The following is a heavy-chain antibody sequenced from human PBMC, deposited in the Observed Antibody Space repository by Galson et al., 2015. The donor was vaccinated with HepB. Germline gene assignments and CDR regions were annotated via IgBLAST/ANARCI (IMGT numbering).Heavy chain of an antibody. V-gene: IGHV1-18*04. CDR2: ISAYNGNT. Sequence: SVKVSCKASGYTFTSYGISWVRQAPGQGLEWMGWISAYNGNTNYAQKLQGRVTMTTDTSTSTAYMELRSLRSDDTAVYYCARDYRDYVWGSYRLDYWGQGTLVTVSS. CDR3: ARDYRDYVWGSYRLDY. D-gene: IGHD3-16*02. J-gene: IGHJ4*02. CDR1: GYTFTSYG.